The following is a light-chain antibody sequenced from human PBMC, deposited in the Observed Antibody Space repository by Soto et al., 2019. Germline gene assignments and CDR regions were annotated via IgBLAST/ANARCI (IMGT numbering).Light chain of an antibody. CDR1: TGAVTIGSY. CDR2: STS. CDR3: LLYFGGAQVI. J-gene: IGLJ2*01. V-gene: IGLV7-43*01. Sequence: QTVVTQEPSLTVSPEGRVTLTCASSTGAVTIGSYPNWFQQKAGQAPRALIDSTSNNYFWTPARCSGSLLGGRAALTLSGAQPEYVAEYYCLLYFGGAQVIFGGGTKLTVL.